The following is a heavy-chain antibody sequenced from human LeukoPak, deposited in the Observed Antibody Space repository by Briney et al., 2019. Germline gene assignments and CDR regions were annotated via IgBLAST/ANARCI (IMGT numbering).Heavy chain of an antibody. J-gene: IGHJ4*02. CDR3: ARARINNGPQYFFDY. D-gene: IGHD1-14*01. Sequence: GGSLRLSCAASGFTFSSYSMNWVRQAPGKGLEWVSSISSSSSYIYYADSVKGRFTISRDNAKNSLYLQMNSLRAEDTAVYYCARARINNGPQYFFDYWGQGTLVTVSS. V-gene: IGHV3-21*01. CDR2: ISSSSSYI. CDR1: GFTFSSYS.